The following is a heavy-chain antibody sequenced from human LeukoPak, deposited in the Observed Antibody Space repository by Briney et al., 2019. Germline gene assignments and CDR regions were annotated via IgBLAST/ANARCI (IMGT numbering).Heavy chain of an antibody. Sequence: GEALKISCKGSGYSFTSYWIGWVRQITGKGAEGMGSIYPADSDTRYSPSFQGQVAISADKSISTAYLQWSSLKASDSAMYYCARIQRQQLDNYIDYWGQGTPVTVSS. D-gene: IGHD6-13*01. CDR2: IYPADSDT. J-gene: IGHJ4*02. V-gene: IGHV5-51*01. CDR3: ARIQRQQLDNYIDY. CDR1: GYSFTSYW.